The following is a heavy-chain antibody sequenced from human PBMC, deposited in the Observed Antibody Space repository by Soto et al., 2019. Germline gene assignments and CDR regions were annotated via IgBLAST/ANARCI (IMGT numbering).Heavy chain of an antibody. D-gene: IGHD3-16*01. V-gene: IGHV4-59*08. CDR2: IYSSGST. CDR3: ARRGRGIGGYYYGMDV. CDR1: GGSISNSY. Sequence: SETLSLTCTVSGGSISNSYWSWIRQSPEKGLEWIGYIYSSGSTNYNPSLNSRVTISVDTSKNQFSLKLSSLSAADTAVYYCARRGRGIGGYYYGMDVWGQGTTVTVSS. J-gene: IGHJ6*02.